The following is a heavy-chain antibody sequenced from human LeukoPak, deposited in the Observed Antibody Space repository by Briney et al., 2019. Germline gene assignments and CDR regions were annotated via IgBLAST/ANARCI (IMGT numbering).Heavy chain of an antibody. V-gene: IGHV3-21*01. CDR2: ISSSSSYI. CDR1: GFTFSSYS. J-gene: IGHJ4*02. CDR3: ARDASSGSYYPLYFDY. Sequence: GGSLRLSCAASGFTFSSYSMNWVRQAPGKGLEWVPSISSSSSYIYYADSVKGRFTISRDNAKNSLYLQMNSLRAEDTAVYYCARDASSGSYYPLYFDYWGQGTLVTVSS. D-gene: IGHD3-10*01.